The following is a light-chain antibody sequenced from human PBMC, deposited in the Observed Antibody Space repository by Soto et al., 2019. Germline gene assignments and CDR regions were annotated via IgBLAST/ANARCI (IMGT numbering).Light chain of an antibody. CDR2: EVS. V-gene: IGLV2-18*02. CDR1: SSDVGSYNR. Sequence: QSVLTQPPSVSGSPGQSVTISCTGTSSDVGSYNRVSWYQQPPGTAPKLMIYEVSNRPSGVPDRFSGSKSGNTASLTISGLQAEDEADDYSRSFTSSSTRVFGGGTKVTVL. J-gene: IGLJ3*02. CDR3: RSFTSSSTRV.